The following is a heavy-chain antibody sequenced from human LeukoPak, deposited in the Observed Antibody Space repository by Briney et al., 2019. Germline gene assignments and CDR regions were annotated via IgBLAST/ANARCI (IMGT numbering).Heavy chain of an antibody. V-gene: IGHV1-46*01. D-gene: IGHD5-18*01. J-gene: IGHJ4*02. CDR1: GYTFTSYY. CDR3: AGRDTAMVSYFDY. Sequence: ASVKVSCKASGYTFTSYYMHWVRQAPGQGLEWMGIINPSGGSTSYAQKFQGRVTITADKSTSTAYMELSSLRSEDTAVYYCAGRDTAMVSYFDYWGQGTLVTVSS. CDR2: INPSGGST.